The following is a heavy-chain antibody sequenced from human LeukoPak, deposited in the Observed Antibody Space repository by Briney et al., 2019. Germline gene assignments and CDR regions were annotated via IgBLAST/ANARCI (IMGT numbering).Heavy chain of an antibody. D-gene: IGHD4-23*01. CDR2: INHRGHT. Sequence: PSETLSLTCAVYGGSFIGYHWNWIRQTPEKGLEWIGVINHRGHTNYNPSLESRVTISVDTSKNQFSLKLRSVTAADTAVYYCARDPTTVVTLPYYFDFWGPGTLVTVSS. CDR3: ARDPTTVVTLPYYFDF. J-gene: IGHJ4*02. V-gene: IGHV4-34*01. CDR1: GGSFIGYH.